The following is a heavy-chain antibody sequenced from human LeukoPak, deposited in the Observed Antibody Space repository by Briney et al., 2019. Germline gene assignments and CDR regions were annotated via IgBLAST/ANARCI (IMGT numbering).Heavy chain of an antibody. CDR2: INPNSGGT. CDR3: ARDGIVVVPAAIPAYYYYYMDV. V-gene: IGHV1-2*02. J-gene: IGHJ6*03. D-gene: IGHD2-2*02. CDR1: GYTFTGYY. Sequence: ASVEVSCKASGYTFTGYYMHWVRQAPGQGLEWMGWINPNSGGTNYAQKFQGRVTMTRDTSISTAYMELSRLRSDDTAVYYCARDGIVVVPAAIPAYYYYYMDVWGKGTTVTVSS.